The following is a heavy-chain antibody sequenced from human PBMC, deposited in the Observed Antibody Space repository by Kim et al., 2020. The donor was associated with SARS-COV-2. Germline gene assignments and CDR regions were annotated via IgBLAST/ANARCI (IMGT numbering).Heavy chain of an antibody. CDR3: AKVGPMMVYASGWFDP. J-gene: IGHJ5*02. CDR2: ISWDGFNT. CDR1: GFIFNDYS. D-gene: IGHD2-8*01. Sequence: GGSLRLSCEASGFIFNDYSMQWVRQVPGKGLEWVSLISWDGFNTKYADSVKGRFTVSRDYSKNSLLLQMNNLTPEDSGLYFCAKVGPMMVYASGWFDPWGQGSLVTVSS. V-gene: IGHV3-43*01.